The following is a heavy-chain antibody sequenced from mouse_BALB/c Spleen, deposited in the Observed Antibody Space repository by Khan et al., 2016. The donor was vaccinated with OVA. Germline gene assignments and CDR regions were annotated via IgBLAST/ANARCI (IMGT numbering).Heavy chain of an antibody. D-gene: IGHD2-14*01. CDR3: SRIFIGTTDYAMDY. J-gene: IGHJ4*01. Sequence: QVQLQQSGPGLVQPSQSLSITCTVSGFSLTSYGVHWVRQSPGKGLEWLGVIWSGGSTDYNAAFISRLSISKDNSKSQVFFKMNSLQANDTAIYYCSRIFIGTTDYAMDYWGQGTSVTVSS. CDR1: GFSLTSYG. V-gene: IGHV2-2*02. CDR2: IWSGGST.